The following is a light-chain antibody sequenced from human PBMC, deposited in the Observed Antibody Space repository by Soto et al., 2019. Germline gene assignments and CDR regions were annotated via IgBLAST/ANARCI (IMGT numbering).Light chain of an antibody. Sequence: IQINQSPSTLPASVGDRVTITCRASQSISDWLAWYQQKPGKAPKLLIDKASSLESGVPSRFSGSGSGTEFTLTISGLQPDDFATYCCQQYNSYPWTFGQGTKVEIK. CDR3: QQYNSYPWT. V-gene: IGKV1-5*03. CDR1: QSISDW. J-gene: IGKJ1*01. CDR2: KAS.